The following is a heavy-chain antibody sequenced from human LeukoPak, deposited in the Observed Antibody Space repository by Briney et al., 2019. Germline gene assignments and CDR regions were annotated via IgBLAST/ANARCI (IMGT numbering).Heavy chain of an antibody. J-gene: IGHJ6*03. CDR3: AKEGYSRGYYSYYYMDV. CDR1: GGSFSGYY. V-gene: IGHV3-23*01. D-gene: IGHD6-13*01. CDR2: ISGSGGST. Sequence: PSETLSLTCAVYGGSFSGYYWSWVRQAPGKGLEWVSAISGSGGSTYYADSVKGRFTISRDNSKNTLYLQMNSLRAEDTAVYYCAKEGYSRGYYSYYYMDVWGKGTTVTVSS.